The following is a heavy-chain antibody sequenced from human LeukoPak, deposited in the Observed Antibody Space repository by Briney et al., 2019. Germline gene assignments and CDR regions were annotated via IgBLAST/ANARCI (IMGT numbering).Heavy chain of an antibody. D-gene: IGHD6-19*01. V-gene: IGHV3-48*01. CDR3: ARYQWPKLDDY. Sequence: GGSLRLSCAASGFTFSSYSMNWVRQAPGKGLEWVSYISGSSGSAIRYADSVKSRFTISRDNAKNSLYLQMNSLRAEDTAVYYCARYQWPKLDDYWGQGTLVTVSS. CDR1: GFTFSSYS. J-gene: IGHJ4*02. CDR2: ISGSSGSAI.